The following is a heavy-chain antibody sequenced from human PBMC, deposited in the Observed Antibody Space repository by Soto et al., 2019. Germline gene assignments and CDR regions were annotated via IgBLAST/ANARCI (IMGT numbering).Heavy chain of an antibody. CDR3: AKDRSTVTTWYFDL. V-gene: IGHV3-23*01. CDR2: ISGSGGST. Sequence: LRLSCAACGFTFSSYAMSWVRQAPGKGLEWVSAISGSGGSTYYADSVKGRFTISRDNSKNTLYLQMNSLRAEDTAVYYCAKDRSTVTTWYFDLWGRGTLVTVSS. CDR1: GFTFSSYA. J-gene: IGHJ2*01. D-gene: IGHD4-17*01.